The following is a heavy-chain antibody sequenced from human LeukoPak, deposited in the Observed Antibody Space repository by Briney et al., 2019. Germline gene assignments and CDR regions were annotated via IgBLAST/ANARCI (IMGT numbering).Heavy chain of an antibody. CDR1: GFDFSTYW. V-gene: IGHV3-7*01. CDR3: ARGRGSFES. CDR2: INQDGSDT. J-gene: IGHJ4*02. Sequence: GGSLRLSCAASGFDFSTYWMTWVRQAPETGLEWVASINQDGSDTRYVDSVKGRFTISRDNAKNSLSLQMDTLRAEDTALYYCARGRGSFESWGQGSLVTVSS. D-gene: IGHD3-10*01.